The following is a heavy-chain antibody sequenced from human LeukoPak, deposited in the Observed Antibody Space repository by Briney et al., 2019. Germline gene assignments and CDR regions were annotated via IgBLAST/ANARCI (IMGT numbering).Heavy chain of an antibody. D-gene: IGHD2-2*01. J-gene: IGHJ4*02. Sequence: TSETLSLTCAVSGRAFSNYFWTWIRQPPGKGLEWIAEINDSGSTNSNSSLRSRVAISLDTSKNQFSLRLTSVTAADTAVYYCARGQYCSTTTCYSARRYFDFWGQGTLVTVSS. CDR1: GRAFSNYF. CDR2: INDSGST. CDR3: ARGQYCSTTTCYSARRYFDF. V-gene: IGHV4-34*01.